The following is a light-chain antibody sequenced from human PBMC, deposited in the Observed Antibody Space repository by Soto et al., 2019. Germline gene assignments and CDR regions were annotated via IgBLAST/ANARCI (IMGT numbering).Light chain of an antibody. V-gene: IGKV3-20*01. CDR1: QSVSSSY. Sequence: EIVLTQSPGTLSLSPGERATLSCRASQSVSSSYLAWYQQKPGQAPRLLIYGASSRATGIPDRFSGSGSGTDFTLTISRLEPEDFAVYYCQQYSRSPFTFGPGTKVDIK. CDR2: GAS. CDR3: QQYSRSPFT. J-gene: IGKJ3*01.